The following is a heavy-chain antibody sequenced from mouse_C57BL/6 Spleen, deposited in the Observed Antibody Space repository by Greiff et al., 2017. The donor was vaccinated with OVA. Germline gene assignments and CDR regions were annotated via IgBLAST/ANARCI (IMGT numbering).Heavy chain of an antibody. CDR1: GYSITSGYY. Sequence: DVKLQESGPGLVKPSQSLSLTCSVTGYSITSGYYWNWIRQFPGNKLEWMGYISYDGSNNYNPSLKNRISITRDTSKNQFFLKLKSVTTEDTATYYCAREAGTGFACWGQGTLVTVSA. CDR3: AREAGTGFAC. J-gene: IGHJ3*01. V-gene: IGHV3-6*01. CDR2: ISYDGSN. D-gene: IGHD4-1*01.